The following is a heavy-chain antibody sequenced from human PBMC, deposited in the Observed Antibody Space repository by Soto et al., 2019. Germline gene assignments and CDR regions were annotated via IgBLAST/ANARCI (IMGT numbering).Heavy chain of an antibody. CDR2: ISGSGGST. V-gene: IGHV3-23*01. D-gene: IGHD3-16*02. J-gene: IGHJ4*02. CDR3: AKEPYDYVWGSYRFYFDY. Sequence: GGFMRLWYTAAGLNIRNHASSWVSKTQGKGLEWVSAISGSGGSTYHADSVKGRFTISRDNSKNTLYLQMNSLRAEDTAVYYCAKEPYDYVWGSYRFYFDYWGQGTLVTGSS. CDR1: GLNIRNHA.